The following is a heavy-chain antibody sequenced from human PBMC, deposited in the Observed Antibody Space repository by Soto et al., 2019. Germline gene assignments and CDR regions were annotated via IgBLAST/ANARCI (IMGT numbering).Heavy chain of an antibody. CDR1: GGTFSSYA. D-gene: IGHD6-13*01. J-gene: IGHJ6*02. CDR3: AREVRQQLAHPNYYYYGMDV. Sequence: ASVKVSCKASGGTFSSYAISWVRQAPGQGLEWMGGIIPIFGTANYAQKFQGRVTITADESTSTAYMELSSLRSEDTAVYYCAREVRQQLAHPNYYYYGMDVWGQGTTVTVSS. CDR2: IIPIFGTA. V-gene: IGHV1-69*13.